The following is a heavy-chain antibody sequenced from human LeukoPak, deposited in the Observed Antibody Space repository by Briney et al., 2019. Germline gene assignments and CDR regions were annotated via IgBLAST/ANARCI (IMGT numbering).Heavy chain of an antibody. V-gene: IGHV3-23*01. D-gene: IGHD3-22*01. Sequence: GGSLRLSCAASAFTFATYAMSWVRQAPGKGLEWVSSISGSGGSTHYADSVRGRFTISRDDSKSTLCLQMNSLRAEDTAIYYCAKMPAYYYDSSGYAFHFDYWGQGTLVTVSS. J-gene: IGHJ4*02. CDR1: AFTFATYA. CDR3: AKMPAYYYDSSGYAFHFDY. CDR2: ISGSGGST.